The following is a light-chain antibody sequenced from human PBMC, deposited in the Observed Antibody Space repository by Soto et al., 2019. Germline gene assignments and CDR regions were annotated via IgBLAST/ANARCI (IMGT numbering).Light chain of an antibody. CDR1: SGHSSYA. V-gene: IGLV4-69*01. CDR3: QTWGTGILV. J-gene: IGLJ2*01. CDR2: LNSDGSH. Sequence: QPVLTQSPSASASLGASVKLTCTLSSGHSSYAIAWHQQQPEKRPRYLMKLNSDGSHSKGDGIPDRFSGSSSGAERYLTIASLQSEDEADYYCQTWGTGILVFGGGTKLTVL.